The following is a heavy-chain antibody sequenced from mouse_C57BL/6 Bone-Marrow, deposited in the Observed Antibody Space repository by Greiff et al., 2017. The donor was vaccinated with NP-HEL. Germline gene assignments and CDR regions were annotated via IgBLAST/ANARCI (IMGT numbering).Heavy chain of an antibody. D-gene: IGHD2-1*01. CDR2: IDPSDSYT. CDR1: GYTFTSYW. CDR3: ARGAGIYYGNLHFDY. V-gene: IGHV1-69*01. J-gene: IGHJ2*01. Sequence: QVQLQQPGAELVMPGASVKLSCKASGYTFTSYWMHWVKQRPGQGLEWIGEIDPSDSYTNYNQKFKGKSTLTVDKSSSTAYMQLSSLTSEDSAVYYCARGAGIYYGNLHFDYWGQGTALTVSS.